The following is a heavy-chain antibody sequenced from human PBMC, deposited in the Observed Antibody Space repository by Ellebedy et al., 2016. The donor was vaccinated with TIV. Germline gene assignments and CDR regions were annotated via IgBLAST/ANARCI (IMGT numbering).Heavy chain of an antibody. Sequence: ASVKVSCXASGYTFTSYGISWVRQAPGQGLEWMGWISAYNGNTNYAQKLQGRVTMTTDTSTSTAYMELRSLRSDDTAVYYCARDYYDSSGYYLPGYWGQGTLVTVSS. D-gene: IGHD3-22*01. V-gene: IGHV1-18*04. CDR1: GYTFTSYG. CDR3: ARDYYDSSGYYLPGY. J-gene: IGHJ4*02. CDR2: ISAYNGNT.